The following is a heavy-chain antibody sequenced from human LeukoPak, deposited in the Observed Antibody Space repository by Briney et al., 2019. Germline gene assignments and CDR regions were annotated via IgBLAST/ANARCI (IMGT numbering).Heavy chain of an antibody. CDR1: GYTFTGYY. Sequence: EASVKVSCKASGYTFTGYYIHWVRQAPGQGLEWMGWINPNSGGTNYAQKFQGRVTMTRDTSISTAYMELSRMRSDDTAVYYCARVGQQLVPVFDYWGQGTLVTVSS. J-gene: IGHJ4*02. CDR2: INPNSGGT. CDR3: ARVGQQLVPVFDY. V-gene: IGHV1-2*02. D-gene: IGHD6-13*01.